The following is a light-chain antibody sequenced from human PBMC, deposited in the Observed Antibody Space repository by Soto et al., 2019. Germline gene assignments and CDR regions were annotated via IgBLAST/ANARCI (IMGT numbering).Light chain of an antibody. Sequence: EIVMTQSPATLSFSPGEGATLSCAASENVDTNLAWYQQKPGQAPRRLIFGASFRATGIPDRFSGSGSGTDFTLTISRLEPEDFAVYYCQQYGSSPTTFGQGTKVDIK. CDR3: QQYGSSPTT. CDR2: GAS. J-gene: IGKJ1*01. CDR1: ENVDTN. V-gene: IGKV3-20*01.